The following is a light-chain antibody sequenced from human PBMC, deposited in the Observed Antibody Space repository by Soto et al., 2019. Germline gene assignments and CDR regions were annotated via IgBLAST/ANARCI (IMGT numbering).Light chain of an antibody. V-gene: IGLV2-14*03. CDR1: STNVGGYNY. CDR2: EVT. Sequence: QSVLTQPASVSGSPGQSITISCTGTSTNVGGYNYVSWFQQHPGKAPKLLIYEVTNRPSGVSDRFSGSKSGNTASLTISGLQADDEADYYCSSYTRNTIYVFGAGTKVIVL. CDR3: SSYTRNTIYV. J-gene: IGLJ1*01.